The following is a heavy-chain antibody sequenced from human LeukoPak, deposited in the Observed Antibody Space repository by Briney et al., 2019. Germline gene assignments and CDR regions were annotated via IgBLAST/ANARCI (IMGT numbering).Heavy chain of an antibody. CDR2: XXXXAXXXTX. D-gene: IGHD3-22*01. CDR1: GFSISDXX. Sequence: GGSLXLSXAASGFSISDXXXXXXRQAPGXGXXXXXXXXXXAXXXTXXYAXFVXXXXXXSRDDSKNSLYLQMNSLKTEXTAVXYCVRAGRDSSGHYYFDYWGQGTLVTVSS. CDR3: VRAGRDSSGHYYFDY. V-gene: IGHV3-72*01. J-gene: IGHJ4*02.